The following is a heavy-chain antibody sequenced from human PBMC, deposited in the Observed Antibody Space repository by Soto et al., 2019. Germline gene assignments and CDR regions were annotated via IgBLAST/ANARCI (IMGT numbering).Heavy chain of an antibody. D-gene: IGHD1-1*01. Sequence: PSETLSLTFAVSGGSITRGGYSWSWIRQPPGKGLEWIGYIYHSVSPYYNPSLFSRVTISVDRSNNQFSLELRFLTAADTAVYYCAREPRPASRGIGAFDVWGQGTLVTVS. CDR3: AREPRPASRGIGAFDV. CDR2: IYHSVSP. CDR1: GGSITRGGYS. V-gene: IGHV4-30-2*01. J-gene: IGHJ3*01.